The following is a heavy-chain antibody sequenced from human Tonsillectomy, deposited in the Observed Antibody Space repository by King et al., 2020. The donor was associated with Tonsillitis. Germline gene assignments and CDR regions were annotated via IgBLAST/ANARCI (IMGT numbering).Heavy chain of an antibody. CDR2: TFYRSKWCN. Sequence: VQLQQSGPGLVEPSQTLSLTCAISGDSVSSSNAAWNWIRQSPSRGLEWLGRTFYRSKWCNDYAVSVQSRITVNPDTSKNHFSLQLNSVTPEDTAVYYCAKGRPSYYGLDVWGQGTTVTVSS. CDR1: GDSVSSSNAA. J-gene: IGHJ6*02. V-gene: IGHV6-1*01. CDR3: AKGRPSYYGLDV.